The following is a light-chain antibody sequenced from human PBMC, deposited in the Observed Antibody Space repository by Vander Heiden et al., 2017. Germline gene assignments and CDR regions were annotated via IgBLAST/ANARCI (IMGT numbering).Light chain of an antibody. CDR3: QQYNTWPRT. J-gene: IGKJ2*01. Sequence: IVMTLSPATLSASAGDRATLSCRASQSVSSNLAWYQQKPGQAPRLLIYGASTRATGIPARFSGSGSGAEFTLTISSLQSEDIAIYYCQQYNTWPRTFGQGTRLEMK. V-gene: IGKV3-15*01. CDR1: QSVSSN. CDR2: GAS.